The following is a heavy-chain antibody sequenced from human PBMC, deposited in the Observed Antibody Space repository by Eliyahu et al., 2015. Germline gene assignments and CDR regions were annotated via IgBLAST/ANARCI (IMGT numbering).Heavy chain of an antibody. V-gene: IGHV3-7*01. CDR1: GFXFSSLW. CDR2: IKHDGSEE. Sequence: EVQLVESGGGLVQPGGSLRLSCAAXGFXFSSLWMSWVRQAPGKGLEWVANIKHDGSEEYYVDSVKGRYTISRDNAKNSVYLQMNSLRAEDTAVYYCARRPGGSREFDYWGQGTLVTVSS. CDR3: ARRPGGSREFDY. D-gene: IGHD1-26*01. J-gene: IGHJ4*02.